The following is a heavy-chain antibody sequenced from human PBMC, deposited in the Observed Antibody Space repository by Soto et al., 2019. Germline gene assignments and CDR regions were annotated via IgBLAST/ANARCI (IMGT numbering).Heavy chain of an antibody. D-gene: IGHD6-19*01. CDR1: GGSISDYY. CDR3: ARTSPVAGGFDY. J-gene: IGHJ4*02. CDR2: IYHTT. V-gene: IGHV4-59*01. Sequence: QVQLQESGPGLVKPSETLSLTCTVSGGSISDYYWSWIRQPPGKGLEWIGYIYHTTNYNPSLKSRVNISVTTSKNQFSLKVTSVTAADTAVYYCARTSPVAGGFDYWGQGTLVTVSS.